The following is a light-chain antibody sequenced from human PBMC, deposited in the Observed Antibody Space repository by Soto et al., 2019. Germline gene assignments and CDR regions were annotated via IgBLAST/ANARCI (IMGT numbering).Light chain of an antibody. V-gene: IGLV2-14*01. CDR1: SSDVGGYQY. CDR3: SSYTSRSTWV. CDR2: EVA. J-gene: IGLJ3*02. Sequence: QSVLTQPASVSGSPGQSITISCTGTSSDVGGYQYVSWYQHHPGKVPKLIIYEVANRPSGVSNRFSGSKSGNTASLTISRLQADDEADYYCSSYTSRSTWVFGGGTKLTVL.